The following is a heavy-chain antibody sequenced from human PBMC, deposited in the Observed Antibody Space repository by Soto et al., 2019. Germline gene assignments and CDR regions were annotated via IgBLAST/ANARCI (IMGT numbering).Heavy chain of an antibody. CDR3: AMVDNCVTPTPQDV. J-gene: IGHJ6*02. CDR1: GYIFVNYG. D-gene: IGHD5-12*01. CDR2: ISPYSGNT. V-gene: IGHV1-18*01. Sequence: QFQLVQSGDEVRKPGSSVKVSCKASGYIFVNYGIAWVRQAPGQGLEWMGWISPYSGNTPYASKVQGRLTMTTDTSTSTAYMDLGSLSSDDTAMYYCAMVDNCVTPTPQDVWGQGTTVTVSS.